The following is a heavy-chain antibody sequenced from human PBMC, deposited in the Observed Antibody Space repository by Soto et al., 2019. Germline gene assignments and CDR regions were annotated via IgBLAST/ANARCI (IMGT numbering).Heavy chain of an antibody. CDR1: GFTFSSYA. V-gene: IGHV3-23*01. J-gene: IGHJ6*02. CDR3: AKDRGGWLQSTTVTDV. Sequence: PGGSLRHSCAASGFTFSSYAMSWVRQAPGKGLEWVSAISGSGGSTYYADSVKGRFTISRDNSKNTLYLQMNSLRAEDTAVYYCAKDRGGWLQSTTVTDVWGQGTTVTVSS. CDR2: ISGSGGST. D-gene: IGHD3-10*01.